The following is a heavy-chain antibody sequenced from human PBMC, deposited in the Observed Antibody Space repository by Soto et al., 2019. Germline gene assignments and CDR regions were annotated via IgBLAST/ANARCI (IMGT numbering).Heavy chain of an antibody. CDR3: ARVPTYYYDSSGENAFDI. Sequence: VQLVESGGGLVQPGGSLRLSCAASGFTFSSYWMHWVRQAPGKGLVWVSRINSDGSSTSYADSVKGRFTISRDNAKNTLYLQMNSLRAEDTAVYYCARVPTYYYDSSGENAFDIWGQGTMVTVSS. V-gene: IGHV3-74*01. J-gene: IGHJ3*02. D-gene: IGHD3-22*01. CDR2: INSDGSST. CDR1: GFTFSSYW.